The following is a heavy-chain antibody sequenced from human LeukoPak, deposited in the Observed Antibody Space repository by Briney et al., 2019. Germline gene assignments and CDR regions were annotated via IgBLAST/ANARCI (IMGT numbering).Heavy chain of an antibody. D-gene: IGHD3-10*01. V-gene: IGHV3-48*04. CDR3: ARGGYYGTGSYYKGPRANYYYYMDV. J-gene: IGHJ6*03. CDR1: GFSFSSFS. Sequence: GGCLRLSCAASGFSFSSFSMNWVRQAPGKGLEWVSYISSSGSTIYYADSVKGRFTISRDNAKNSLYLQMNSLRAEDTAVYYCARGGYYGTGSYYKGPRANYYYYMDVWGKGTTVTISS. CDR2: ISSSGSTI.